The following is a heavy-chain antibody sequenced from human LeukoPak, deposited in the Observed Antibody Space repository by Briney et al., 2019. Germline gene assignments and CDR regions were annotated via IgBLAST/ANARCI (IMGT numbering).Heavy chain of an antibody. CDR1: GFTFSSYA. J-gene: IGHJ4*02. CDR2: ISYDGSNK. Sequence: PGRSLRLSCAASGFTFSSYAMHWVRQAPGKGLEWVAVISYDGSNKYYADSVKGRFTISRDNSKNTLYLQMNSLRAEDTAVYYCARNDFWSRWFDYWGQGTLVTVSS. D-gene: IGHD3-3*01. CDR3: ARNDFWSRWFDY. V-gene: IGHV3-30-3*01.